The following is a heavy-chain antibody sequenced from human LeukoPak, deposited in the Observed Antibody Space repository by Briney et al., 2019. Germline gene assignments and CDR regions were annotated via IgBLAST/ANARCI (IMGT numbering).Heavy chain of an antibody. CDR3: AGYDFWIGYFNY. J-gene: IGHJ4*02. Sequence: PSQTLSLTCTVSGGSISSGSYYWSWIRQPAGKGLEWIGRIYTSGSTNYNPSLKSRVTISVDTSKNQFSLKLSSVTAADTAVYYCAGYDFWIGYFNYWGQGTLVTVSS. CDR2: IYTSGST. CDR1: GGSISSGSYY. D-gene: IGHD3-3*01. V-gene: IGHV4-61*02.